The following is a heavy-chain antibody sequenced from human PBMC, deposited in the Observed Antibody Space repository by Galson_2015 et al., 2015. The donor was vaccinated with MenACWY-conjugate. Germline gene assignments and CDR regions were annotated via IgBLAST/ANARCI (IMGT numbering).Heavy chain of an antibody. CDR2: ISTYNGHT. CDR1: GNTFMSSR. J-gene: IGHJ5*02. CDR3: ARDWHCPSSGCYNCFDP. Sequence: SVKVSCKASGNTFMSSRFTWVRQAPGQGLEWMGWISTYNGHTKYAQNLQGRVSMTTETSTTTVYLELRGLRSDDTAVYYCARDWHCPSSGCYNCFDPWGQGTLVIVSS. D-gene: IGHD3-22*01. V-gene: IGHV1-18*01.